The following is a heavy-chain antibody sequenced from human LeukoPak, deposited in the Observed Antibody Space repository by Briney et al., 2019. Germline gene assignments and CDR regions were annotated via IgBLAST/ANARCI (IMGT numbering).Heavy chain of an antibody. CDR1: GGSISSSSYY. V-gene: IGHV4-39*01. CDR2: IYYSGST. D-gene: IGHD2-2*01. Sequence: SETLSLTCTVSGGSISSSSYYWGWIRQPPGKGLEWIGSIYYSGSTYYNPSLKSRVTISVDTSKNQFSLKLSSVPAADTAVYYCARRNFCSSTSCYTNENWFDPWGQGTLVTVSS. CDR3: ARRNFCSSTSCYTNENWFDP. J-gene: IGHJ5*02.